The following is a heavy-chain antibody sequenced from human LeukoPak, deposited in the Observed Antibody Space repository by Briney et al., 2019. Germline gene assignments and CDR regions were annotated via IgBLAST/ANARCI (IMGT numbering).Heavy chain of an antibody. CDR3: ARYSASGFDY. Sequence: GGSLRLSCAASGFTFSNHAMSWVRQAPGKGLEWVSYISSSSSTIYYADSVKGRFTISRDNAKNSLYLQMNSLRDEDSAVYYCARYSASGFDYWGQGTLVTVSS. D-gene: IGHD4-11*01. CDR1: GFTFSNHA. CDR2: ISSSSSTI. J-gene: IGHJ4*02. V-gene: IGHV3-48*02.